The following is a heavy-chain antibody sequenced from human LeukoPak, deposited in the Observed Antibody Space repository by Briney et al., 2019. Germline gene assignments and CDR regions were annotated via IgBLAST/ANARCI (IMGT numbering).Heavy chain of an antibody. CDR3: VRDYTYCTSTSCYAA. Sequence: GGSLRLSCAASGFSFSNNEMNWVRQAPGKGLEWVSYISRSGTTIYYADSVKGRFTISRDNAKNSLYLEMDSLRAEDTAVYYCVRDYTYCTSTSCYAAWGQGTLVTVSS. CDR2: ISRSGTTI. D-gene: IGHD2-2*01. V-gene: IGHV3-48*03. J-gene: IGHJ5*02. CDR1: GFSFSNNE.